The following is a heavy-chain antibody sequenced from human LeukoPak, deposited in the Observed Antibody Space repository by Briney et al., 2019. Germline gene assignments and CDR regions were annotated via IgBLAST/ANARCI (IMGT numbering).Heavy chain of an antibody. Sequence: GGSLRLSCAASGFTFSSYGMHWVRQAPGKGLEWVAFIRYDGSNKYYADSVKGRFTISRDNSKNTLYLQMNSLRAEDTAVYYCAKTYYYDSSGYYYRVYYYYMDVWGKGTTVTISS. J-gene: IGHJ6*03. CDR1: GFTFSSYG. CDR3: AKTYYYDSSGYYYRVYYYYMDV. V-gene: IGHV3-30*02. D-gene: IGHD3-22*01. CDR2: IRYDGSNK.